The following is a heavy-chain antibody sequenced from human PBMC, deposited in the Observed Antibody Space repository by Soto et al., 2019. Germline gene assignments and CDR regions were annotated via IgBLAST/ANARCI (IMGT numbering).Heavy chain of an antibody. J-gene: IGHJ4*02. V-gene: IGHV3-30-3*01. Sequence: VQVLESGGGLVQPGGSLRLSCAASGFTFSSYAMHWVRQAPGKGLEWVAVISYDGSNKYYADSVKGRFTISRDNSKNTLYLQMNSLRAEDTAVYYCARDWGLLWFGPDYWGQGTLVTVSS. CDR2: ISYDGSNK. CDR1: GFTFSSYA. D-gene: IGHD3-10*01. CDR3: ARDWGLLWFGPDY.